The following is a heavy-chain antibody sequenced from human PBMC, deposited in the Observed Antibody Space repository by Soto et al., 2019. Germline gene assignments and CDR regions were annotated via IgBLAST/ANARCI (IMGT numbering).Heavy chain of an antibody. D-gene: IGHD1-1*01. Sequence: PXGTLSLTGTVSGGSVSSGSYYWSWIRQPPGKGLEWIGYIYYSGSTNYNPSLKSRVTISVDTSKNQFSLKLSSVTAADTAVYYCAIGSSTTGAFDIWGQGTMVTVSS. CDR2: IYYSGST. CDR1: GGSVSSGSYY. CDR3: AIGSSTTGAFDI. V-gene: IGHV4-61*01. J-gene: IGHJ3*02.